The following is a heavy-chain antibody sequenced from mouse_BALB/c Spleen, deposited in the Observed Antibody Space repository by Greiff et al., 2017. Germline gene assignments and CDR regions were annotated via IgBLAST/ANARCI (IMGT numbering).Heavy chain of an antibody. CDR2: IDPANGNT. CDR1: GFNIKDTY. D-gene: IGHD1-1*01. V-gene: IGHV14-3*02. CDR3: ASGNVITSVVDY. Sequence: VQLQQSGAELVKPGASVKLSCTASGFNIKDTYMHWVKQRPEQGLEWIGRIDPANGNTKYDPKFQGEATITADTSSNKAYLQLSILTSEDTVVYYSASGNVITSVVDYWGQGTTLTVSS. J-gene: IGHJ2*01.